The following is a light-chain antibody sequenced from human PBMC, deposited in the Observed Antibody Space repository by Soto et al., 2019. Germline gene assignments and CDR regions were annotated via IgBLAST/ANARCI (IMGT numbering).Light chain of an antibody. Sequence: DIVMTQSPYTLSVSPRERATLSCSASQSVSSNLAWYQQKPGQAPRLLIYGASTRATGIPARFSGSGSGTEFTLTISSLQSEDFAVYYCQQYNNGPAWTFGQGTKVDIK. V-gene: IGKV3-15*01. J-gene: IGKJ1*01. CDR2: GAS. CDR1: QSVSSN. CDR3: QQYNNGPAWT.